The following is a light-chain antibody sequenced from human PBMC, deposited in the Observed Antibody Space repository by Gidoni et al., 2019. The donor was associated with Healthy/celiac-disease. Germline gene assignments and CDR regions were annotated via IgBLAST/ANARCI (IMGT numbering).Light chain of an antibody. CDR3: CSDAGSSTWV. J-gene: IGLJ3*02. CDR2: EGS. CDR1: SSDVGSYNL. V-gene: IGLV2-23*01. Sequence: QSALTQPASVSGSPGQSITISCTGTSSDVGSYNLLSWYQQHPGKAPKLMIYEGSKRPSGVSNRFSGSKSGNTASLTISGLQAEDEADYYCCSDAGSSTWVFGGGTKLTVL.